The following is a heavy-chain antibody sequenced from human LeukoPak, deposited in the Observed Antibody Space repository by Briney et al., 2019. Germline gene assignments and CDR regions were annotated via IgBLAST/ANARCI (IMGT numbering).Heavy chain of an antibody. CDR2: IYTSGST. CDR3: TRDYRRGYSYRVAGY. Sequence: PSETLSLTCTVSGGSISSYYWSWIRQPAGKGLEWIGRIYTSGSTNYNPSLKSRVTTLVDTSKNQFSLKLSSVTAADTAVYYCTRDYRRGYSYRVAGYWGQGTLVTVSS. CDR1: GGSISSYY. V-gene: IGHV4-4*07. D-gene: IGHD5-18*01. J-gene: IGHJ4*02.